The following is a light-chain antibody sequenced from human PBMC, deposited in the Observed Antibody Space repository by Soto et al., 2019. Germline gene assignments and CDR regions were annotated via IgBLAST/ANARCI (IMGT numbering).Light chain of an antibody. Sequence: DIQMTQSPSSLSASVGDRVTITCQASQDISNYLNWYQQKPGKAPVLLIYDASSLESGVPSRFSGSGSGTEFSLTISSLQPDDIATYYCQQYNTFSTFGQGTKVDIK. J-gene: IGKJ1*01. CDR3: QQYNTFST. V-gene: IGKV1-33*01. CDR2: DAS. CDR1: QDISNY.